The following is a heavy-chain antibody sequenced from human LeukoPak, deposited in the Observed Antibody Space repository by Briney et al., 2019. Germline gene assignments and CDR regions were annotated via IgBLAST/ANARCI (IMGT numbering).Heavy chain of an antibody. J-gene: IGHJ6*03. CDR3: ARRSSSGWYPDYYYYYMDV. CDR2: IRYDGTNK. Sequence: GGSLRLSCAASGFTFSNAWMSWVRQAPGKGLEWVAFIRYDGTNKYYADSVKGRFTISRDNSKNTLYLKMNSLRGEDTAVYYCARRSSSGWYPDYYYYYMDVWGKGTTVTISS. V-gene: IGHV3-30*02. D-gene: IGHD6-19*01. CDR1: GFTFSNAW.